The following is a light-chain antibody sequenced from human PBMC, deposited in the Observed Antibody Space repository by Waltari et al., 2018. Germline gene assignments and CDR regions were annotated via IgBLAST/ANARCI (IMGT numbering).Light chain of an antibody. CDR3: QQRSHWPIT. V-gene: IGKV3-11*01. CDR1: QSVSSY. CDR2: DAS. Sequence: EIVLTQSPATLSLSPGERATLSCRASQSVSSYLAWYQQKPGQAPRLLIYDASNRATGIPARFSGSWSGTDFTLTISSLEPEDFAVYYCQQRSHWPITFCQGTRLEIK. J-gene: IGKJ5*01.